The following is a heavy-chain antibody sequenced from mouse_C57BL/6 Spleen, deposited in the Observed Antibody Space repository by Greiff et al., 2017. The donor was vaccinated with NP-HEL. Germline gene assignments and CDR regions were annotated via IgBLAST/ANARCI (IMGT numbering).Heavy chain of an antibody. V-gene: IGHV2-9-1*01. D-gene: IGHD1-1*01. CDR1: GFSLTSYA. J-gene: IGHJ4*01. CDR3: ARLYYGSTPYAMDY. Sequence: QVQLKESGPGLVAPSQSLSITCTVSGFSLTSYAISWVRQPPGKGLEWLGVIWTGGGTNYNSAPKSRLSISKDNSKSQVFLKMNSLQTDATARDYWARLYYGSTPYAMDYWGQGTSVTVSS. CDR2: IWTGGGT.